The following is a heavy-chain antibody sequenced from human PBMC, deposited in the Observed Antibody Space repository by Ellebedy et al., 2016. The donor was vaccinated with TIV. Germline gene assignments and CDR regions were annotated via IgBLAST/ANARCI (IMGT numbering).Heavy chain of an antibody. V-gene: IGHV4-61*05. J-gene: IGHJ4*02. CDR3: ARGGTVVNLSH. D-gene: IGHD4-23*01. CDR1: GGSINRSSYY. Sequence: SETLSLTCTVSGGSINRSSYYWGWIRQPPGKGLEWIGYIYYSGNTNYNPSLKSRVTISADTSKNQFSLRLSSVTAADTAVYYCARGGTVVNLSHWGQGSLVTVSS. CDR2: IYYSGNT.